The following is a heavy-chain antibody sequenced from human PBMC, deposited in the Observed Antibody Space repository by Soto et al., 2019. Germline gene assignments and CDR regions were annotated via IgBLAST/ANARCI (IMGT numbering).Heavy chain of an antibody. CDR3: ARDRTSAGGFSRRWIDP. V-gene: IGHV4-4*02. J-gene: IGHJ5*02. D-gene: IGHD5-18*01. CDR1: GGSITSHNW. CDR2: IYHSGST. Sequence: QVQLQESGPGLVKPSGTLSLTCGVSGGSITSHNWWTWVRQPPGLGLEWIGEIYHSGSTNYNPSLKSRVNISVDKSTNQFSLRLTSVTAADTGVYYCARDRTSAGGFSRRWIDPWGQGTLVTVSS.